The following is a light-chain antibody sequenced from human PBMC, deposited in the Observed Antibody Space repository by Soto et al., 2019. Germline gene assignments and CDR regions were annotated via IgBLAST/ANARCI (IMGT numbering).Light chain of an antibody. J-gene: IGKJ4*01. CDR2: DAS. Sequence: DIQMTQSPSSLSASIGDRVTITCQASQDISNNLNWYQQKPGKAPKLLIYDASNLKTGVPSRFSGSRSETDFTFTISSLQPEDIATYYCQQYFHRLLTFGGGTKVEI. V-gene: IGKV1-33*01. CDR3: QQYFHRLLT. CDR1: QDISNN.